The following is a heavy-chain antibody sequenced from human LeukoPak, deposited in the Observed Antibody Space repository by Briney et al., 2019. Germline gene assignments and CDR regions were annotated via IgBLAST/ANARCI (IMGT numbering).Heavy chain of an antibody. D-gene: IGHD2-2*01. J-gene: IGHJ3*02. CDR1: GFTFNSYA. Sequence: GGSLRLSFAASGFTFNSYAMHWVRQAPGKGLDYVSVIGSNGGSTYYADSVKGRFTISRDNSKNTLYLQMGSLRAEDMAVYYCARSNCSTTDCLFNAFDIWGQGTMVTVSS. V-gene: IGHV3-64*02. CDR3: ARSNCSTTDCLFNAFDI. CDR2: IGSNGGST.